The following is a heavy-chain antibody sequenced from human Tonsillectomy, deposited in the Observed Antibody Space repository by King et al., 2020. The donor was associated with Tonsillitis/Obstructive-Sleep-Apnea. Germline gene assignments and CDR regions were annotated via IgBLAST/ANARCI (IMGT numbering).Heavy chain of an antibody. J-gene: IGHJ3*02. CDR1: GFPFSNYA. V-gene: IGHV3-64D*09. D-gene: IGHD2-15*01. CDR3: VKSGARAFDI. Sequence: VQLVESGGGLVQPGGSLRLSCSASGFPFSNYAMHWVRQAPGKGLEYVATINSKGDNTYHPDSVKGRFTISRDNSENTLFLQMRSLKSEDTALFYCVKSGARAFDIWGQGTMVTVSS. CDR2: INSKGDNT.